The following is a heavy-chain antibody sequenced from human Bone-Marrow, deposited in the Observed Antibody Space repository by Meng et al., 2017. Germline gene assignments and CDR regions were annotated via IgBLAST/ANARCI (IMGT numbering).Heavy chain of an antibody. CDR3: ARETLMITKGIEH. J-gene: IGHJ4*02. Sequence: GESLKISCAASGFTFTSYSMHWVRQAPGKGLDWVAVISYDGSQTHYGDPVKDRFTISRDNSKNTLFLQMNSPRGEDTAMYYCARETLMITKGIEHWGQGTLVTVSS. CDR1: GFTFTSYS. D-gene: IGHD3-16*01. V-gene: IGHV3-30*04. CDR2: ISYDGSQT.